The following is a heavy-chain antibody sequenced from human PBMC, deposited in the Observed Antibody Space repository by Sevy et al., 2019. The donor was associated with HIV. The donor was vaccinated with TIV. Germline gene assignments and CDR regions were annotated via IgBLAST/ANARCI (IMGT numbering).Heavy chain of an antibody. D-gene: IGHD2-2*01. CDR1: GFNVNDNY. V-gene: IGHV3-53*01. CDR2: IRSAGGI. CDR3: ARIPGFCRGTSCPFEN. Sequence: WGYLRLSCLASGFNVNDNYMTWVRQAPGKGLERVSLIRSAGGISYGDSVRGRFTISRDTSKNTVFLQMNSLRVEDTTVYYCARIPGFCRGTSCPFENWGQGALVTVSS. J-gene: IGHJ4*02.